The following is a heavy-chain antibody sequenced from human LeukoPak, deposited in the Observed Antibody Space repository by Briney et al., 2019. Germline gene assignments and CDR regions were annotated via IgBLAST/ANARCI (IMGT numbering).Heavy chain of an antibody. CDR3: AKRLYDSSGYYGSGSDCYMDV. J-gene: IGHJ6*03. Sequence: GGSLRLSCATSGFTFSSYGMHWVRQAPGKGLEWVAVISYDGSNKYYADSVKGRFTISRDNSKNTLYLQMNSLRAEDTAVYYCAKRLYDSSGYYGSGSDCYMDVWGKGTTVTVSS. CDR1: GFTFSSYG. D-gene: IGHD3-22*01. CDR2: ISYDGSNK. V-gene: IGHV3-30*18.